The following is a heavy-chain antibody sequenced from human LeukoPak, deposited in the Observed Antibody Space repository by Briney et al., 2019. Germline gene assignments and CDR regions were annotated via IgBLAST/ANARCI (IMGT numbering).Heavy chain of an antibody. CDR2: INRDGSEK. CDR3: ATKAAPSRANPFDY. CDR1: GFTFSDYY. J-gene: IGHJ4*02. Sequence: GGSLRLSCAASGFTFSDYYMSWVRQAPGKGLEWVANINRDGSEKNYVGSVKGRFTISRDNAKNSLYLQMDSLRAEDTAVYYCATKAAPSRANPFDYWGQGTLVTVSS. D-gene: IGHD3-10*01. V-gene: IGHV3-7*01.